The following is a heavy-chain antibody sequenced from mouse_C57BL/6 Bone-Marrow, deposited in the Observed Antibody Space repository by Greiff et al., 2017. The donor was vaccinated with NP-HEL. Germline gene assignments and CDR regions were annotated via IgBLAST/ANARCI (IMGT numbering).Heavy chain of an antibody. D-gene: IGHD2-14*01. V-gene: IGHV1-64*01. CDR1: GYTFTSYW. CDR3: AGIGFAWFAY. CDR2: IHPNSGST. Sequence: QVQLQQPGAELVKPGASVKLSCKASGYTFTSYWMPWVKQRPGQGLEWIGMIHPNSGSTNYNEKFKSKATLTVDKSSSTAYMQLSSLTSEDSAVDYCAGIGFAWFAYWGQGTLVTVSA. J-gene: IGHJ3*01.